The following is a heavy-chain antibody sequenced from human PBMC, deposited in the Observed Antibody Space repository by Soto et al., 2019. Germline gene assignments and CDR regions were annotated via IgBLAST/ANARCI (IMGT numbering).Heavy chain of an antibody. CDR1: GFTFSSYA. J-gene: IGHJ4*02. V-gene: IGHV3-23*01. D-gene: IGHD3-16*02. CDR3: AKDSQPYYDYIWGSYRPLYYCDY. CDR2: ISGSGGST. Sequence: EVQLLESGGGLVQPGGSLRLSCAASGFTFSSYAMSWVRQAPGKGLEWVSAISGSGGSTYYADSVKGRFTISRDNSKNTLYRQMNSLRAEDTAVYYCAKDSQPYYDYIWGSYRPLYYCDYWGQGTLVTVSS.